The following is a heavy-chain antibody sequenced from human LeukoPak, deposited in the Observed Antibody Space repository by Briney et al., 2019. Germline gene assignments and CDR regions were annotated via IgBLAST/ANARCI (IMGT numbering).Heavy chain of an antibody. CDR1: VGSISSGNW. CDR2: IYHSGST. V-gene: IGHV4-4*02. D-gene: IGHD2-2*01. J-gene: IGHJ5*02. CDR3: ARDRPLGYCSSTSCPPGLDP. Sequence: KASETLSLTCAVSVGSISSGNWWSWVRQPPGKGLEWIGEIYHSGSTNYNPSLKSRVTISVDKSKNQFSLKLSSVTAADTAVYYCARDRPLGYCSSTSCPPGLDPWGQGTLVTVSS.